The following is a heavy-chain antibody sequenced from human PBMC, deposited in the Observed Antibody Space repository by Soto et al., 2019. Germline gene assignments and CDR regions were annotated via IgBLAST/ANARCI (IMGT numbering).Heavy chain of an antibody. V-gene: IGHV3-72*01. CDR3: VRNVAAGGNFYLDY. CDR2: IRNEPKGYTT. CDR1: GFTFSDHY. J-gene: IGHJ4*02. Sequence: EVQLVESGGGLVQPGGSLRLSCAASGFTFSDHYMDWVRQAPGKGLEWVGRIRNEPKGYTTEYASSGKGRFTISRYDSENSLYLQMNNLKTEDTAVYYCVRNVAAGGNFYLDYWGQGALGTVAS. D-gene: IGHD6-13*01.